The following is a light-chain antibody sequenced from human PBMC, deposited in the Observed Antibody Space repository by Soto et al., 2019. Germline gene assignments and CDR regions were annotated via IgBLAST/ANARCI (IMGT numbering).Light chain of an antibody. J-gene: IGKJ2*01. CDR1: QSISTE. CDR2: SAS. Sequence: EIAMTQSPATLSVSPGERATLSCRARQSISTELAWYQQKPYQPPRLLIYSASTRATGVPARFTGSGSGSEFTLTISGLQSEDVAVYYCQQRHHWPLSFGQGTRLEI. CDR3: QQRHHWPLS. V-gene: IGKV3-15*01.